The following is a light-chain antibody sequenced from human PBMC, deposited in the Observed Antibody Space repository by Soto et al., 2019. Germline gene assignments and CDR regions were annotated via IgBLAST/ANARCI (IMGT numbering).Light chain of an antibody. Sequence: DIQMTQSPSSLSASVGDRVTITCRASQGIGNYLAWYQQKAGKVPKPLIYAASTLQSGVPSRFSGSGSGTDFTLTISSLQPEDVATYYCQKYDNAPRTFGQGTKVEIK. CDR2: AAS. CDR1: QGIGNY. J-gene: IGKJ1*01. V-gene: IGKV1-27*01. CDR3: QKYDNAPRT.